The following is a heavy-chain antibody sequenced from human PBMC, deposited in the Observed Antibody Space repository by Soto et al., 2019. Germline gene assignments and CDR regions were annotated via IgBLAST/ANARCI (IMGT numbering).Heavy chain of an antibody. V-gene: IGHV1-69*13. CDR3: ARVGYSYGGAHFDY. Sequence: SVKVSCKASGGTFSSYAISWVRQAPGQGLEWMGGIIPIFGTANYAQKFQGRVTITADESTSTAYMELSSLRSEDTAVYYCARVGYSYGGAHFDYWGQGTLVTVSS. D-gene: IGHD5-18*01. CDR1: GGTFSSYA. CDR2: IIPIFGTA. J-gene: IGHJ4*02.